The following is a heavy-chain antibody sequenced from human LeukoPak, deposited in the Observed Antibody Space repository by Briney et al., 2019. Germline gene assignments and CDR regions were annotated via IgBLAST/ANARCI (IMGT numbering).Heavy chain of an antibody. Sequence: VSSISSSSSTIYYADSVKGRFTISRDNAKNTAYLQMNSLRAEDTAVYYCARDLGGLPSAWGQGTLVTVSS. J-gene: IGHJ5*02. CDR2: ISSSSSTI. V-gene: IGHV3-48*04. D-gene: IGHD2-2*01. CDR3: ARDLGGLPSA.